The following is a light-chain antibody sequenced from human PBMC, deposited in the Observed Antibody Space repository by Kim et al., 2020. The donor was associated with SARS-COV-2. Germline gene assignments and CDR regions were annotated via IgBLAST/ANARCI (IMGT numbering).Light chain of an antibody. J-gene: IGKJ2*01. V-gene: IGKV3D-20*02. CDR3: QQHGTWFTYT. CDR2: ATS. CDR1: QSIGSSF. Sequence: ETVLTQSPATLSFSPGERATLSCRARQSIGSSFLAWYQQKPGQAPRLLIYATSSRATGIPDRFSGSGSGTDFTLTISSLESEDFAVYYCQQHGTWFTYTFGQGTKLEI.